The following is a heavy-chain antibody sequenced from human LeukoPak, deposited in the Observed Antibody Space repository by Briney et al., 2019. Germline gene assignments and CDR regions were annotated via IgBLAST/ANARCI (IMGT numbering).Heavy chain of an antibody. CDR1: GGSFSGYY. CDR3: ARHGYGSGSYLFDY. CDR2: INHSGST. D-gene: IGHD3-10*01. V-gene: IGHV4-34*01. Sequence: KSSETLSLTRAVYGGSFSGYYWSWIRQPPGKGLEWIGEINHSGSTNYNPSLKSRVTISVDTSKNQFSLKLSSVTAADTAVYYCARHGYGSGSYLFDYWGQGTLVTVSS. J-gene: IGHJ4*02.